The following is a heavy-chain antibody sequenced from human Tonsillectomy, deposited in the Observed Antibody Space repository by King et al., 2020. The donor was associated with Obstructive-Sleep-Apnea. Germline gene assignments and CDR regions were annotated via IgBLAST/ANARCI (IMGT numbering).Heavy chain of an antibody. D-gene: IGHD5-18*01. CDR2: ISSSSDTI. CDR3: ARDLGYNYGYYFAY. Sequence: VQLVESGGGLVQPGGSLRLSCAASGFTFSTYKMHWVRQAPGSGLEWVSFISSSSDTIYYADSVKGRFTISRDNAKNSLYLQMKSLRAEDTAVYFCARDLGYNYGYYFAYWGQGTLLTVSS. CDR1: GFTFSTYK. J-gene: IGHJ4*02. V-gene: IGHV3-48*04.